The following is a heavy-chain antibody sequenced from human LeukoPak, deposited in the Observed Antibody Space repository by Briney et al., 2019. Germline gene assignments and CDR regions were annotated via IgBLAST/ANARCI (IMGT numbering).Heavy chain of an antibody. J-gene: IGHJ4*02. D-gene: IGHD3-22*01. Sequence: PSETLSLTCTVSGDSISSYYWSWIRQPPGKGLEWIGEINHSGSTNYNPSLKSRVTISVDTSKNQFSLKLSSVTAADTAVYYCARGRRITMIVVVITKLEYYFDYWGQGTLVTVSS. CDR3: ARGRRITMIVVVITKLEYYFDY. CDR1: GDSISSYY. V-gene: IGHV4-34*01. CDR2: INHSGST.